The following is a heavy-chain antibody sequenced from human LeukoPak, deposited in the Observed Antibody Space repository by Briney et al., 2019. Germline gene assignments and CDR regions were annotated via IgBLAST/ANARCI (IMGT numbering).Heavy chain of an antibody. Sequence: GGSLRLSCSASGFTFSSYGMRWVRQAPGKGLEYVSAINGNGGSTYYADSVKGRFTISRDNSKNTLYLQMISLRTEDTAVYYCATTRVGVAVPGYWGQGTLVTVSS. J-gene: IGHJ4*02. CDR2: INGNGGST. D-gene: IGHD6-19*01. CDR3: ATTRVGVAVPGY. CDR1: GFTFSSYG. V-gene: IGHV3-64D*09.